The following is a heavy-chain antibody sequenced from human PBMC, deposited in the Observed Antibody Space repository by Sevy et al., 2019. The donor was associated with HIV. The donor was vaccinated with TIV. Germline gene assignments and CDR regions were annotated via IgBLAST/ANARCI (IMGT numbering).Heavy chain of an antibody. J-gene: IGHJ6*02. CDR3: ARGGYCSSTSCRYYYYYGMDV. Sequence: ASVKVSCKASGYTFTGYYMHWVRQAPGQGLEWMAWINPNSGGTNYAQKFQGRVTMTRDTSISTAYMELSRLRSDDTAVYYCARGGYCSSTSCRYYYYYGMDVWGQGTTVTVSS. CDR1: GYTFTGYY. V-gene: IGHV1-2*02. D-gene: IGHD2-2*01. CDR2: INPNSGGT.